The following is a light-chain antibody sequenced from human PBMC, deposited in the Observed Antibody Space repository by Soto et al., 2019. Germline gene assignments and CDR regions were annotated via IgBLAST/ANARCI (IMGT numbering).Light chain of an antibody. Sequence: DIQMTQSPSTLSASVGDRVTITCRASQSISSWLAWYQQKPGKAPKLLIYKASSLERGVPSRFSGSGSGTEFTLTISSLQPDDFATYYCQQYNSYPFTFGPGPKVDIK. CDR3: QQYNSYPFT. J-gene: IGKJ3*01. CDR1: QSISSW. CDR2: KAS. V-gene: IGKV1-5*03.